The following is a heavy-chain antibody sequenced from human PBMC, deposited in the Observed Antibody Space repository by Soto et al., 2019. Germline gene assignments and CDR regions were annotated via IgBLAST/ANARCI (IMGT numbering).Heavy chain of an antibody. Sequence: QVQLQESGPGLVKPSQTLSLTCIVSGGSISSDDHYWSWIRQPPGKGLEWIGYIYYSGTTHSNPSLKSRLFISLGTSKNQFSLQLTSVTAADTAVYYCATVRSRWIIDYWGQGTLVTVSS. D-gene: IGHD6-13*01. CDR2: IYYSGTT. V-gene: IGHV4-30-4*01. CDR3: ATVRSRWIIDY. CDR1: GGSISSDDHY. J-gene: IGHJ4*02.